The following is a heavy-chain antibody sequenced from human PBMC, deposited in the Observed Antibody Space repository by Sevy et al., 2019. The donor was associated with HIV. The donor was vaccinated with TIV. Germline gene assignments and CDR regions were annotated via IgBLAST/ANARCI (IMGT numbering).Heavy chain of an antibody. D-gene: IGHD3-3*01. CDR3: ARAVGGGFYCALDS. CDR2: FFHRGTT. Sequence: SETLSLTCTVSGASVSGGGYSWVWIRQPPGKGLEWIGYFFHRGTTHYTPSLKNRVTISVDDSKNHFSLTLNSVTAADTAVYYCARAVGGGFYCALDSWGLGTLVTVSS. CDR1: GASVSGGGYS. V-gene: IGHV4-30-2*01. J-gene: IGHJ4*02.